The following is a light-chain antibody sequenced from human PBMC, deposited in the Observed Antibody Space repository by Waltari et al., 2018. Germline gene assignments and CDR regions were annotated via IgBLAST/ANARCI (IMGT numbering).Light chain of an antibody. Sequence: DIQMTQSPSSLSASVGDRVTITCRASQGISDYLAWYQQKPGKIPRLLIDATSTFQSGVSSRFSGSGSGTDFTLTITSLQPEDVANYYCPKYNSAPHTFGGGTKV. V-gene: IGKV1-27*01. J-gene: IGKJ4*01. CDR1: QGISDY. CDR2: ATS. CDR3: PKYNSAPHT.